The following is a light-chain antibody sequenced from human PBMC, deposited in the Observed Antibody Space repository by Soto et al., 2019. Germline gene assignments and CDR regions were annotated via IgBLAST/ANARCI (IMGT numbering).Light chain of an antibody. Sequence: QSVLTQPASVSGSPGQSINISCTATSGDLGSYNRVSWYQQHPGKAPKLIIYEVTARPSGVSNRFSGSKSGNTASLTITGLQAEDEAEYYCSSYTNINTRACVFGTGTKVTVL. V-gene: IGLV2-14*01. CDR1: SGDLGSYNR. CDR2: EVT. CDR3: SSYTNINTRACV. J-gene: IGLJ1*01.